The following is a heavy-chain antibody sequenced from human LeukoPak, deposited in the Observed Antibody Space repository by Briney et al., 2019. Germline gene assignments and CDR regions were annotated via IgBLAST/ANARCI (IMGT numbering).Heavy chain of an antibody. D-gene: IGHD5-18*01. J-gene: IGHJ4*02. Sequence: GGSLRLSCAASGFTFSSYRMNWVRQAPGKGLEWVSCISSSSSYIYYADSVKGRFTISRDNAKNSLYLQMNSLRAEDTAVYYCARNKKGDRYTYGHDYWGQGTLVTVSS. V-gene: IGHV3-21*01. CDR3: ARNKKGDRYTYGHDY. CDR1: GFTFSSYR. CDR2: ISSSSSYI.